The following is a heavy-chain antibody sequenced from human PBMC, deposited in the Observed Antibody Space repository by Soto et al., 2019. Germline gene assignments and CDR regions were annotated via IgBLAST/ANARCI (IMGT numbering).Heavy chain of an antibody. CDR2: IYYSGST. D-gene: IGHD2-15*01. CDR3: ARGYCSGGSCYSLYYYYGMEV. V-gene: IGHV4-59*01. J-gene: IGHJ6*02. CDR1: GGSISSYY. Sequence: SETLSLTCTVSGGSISSYYWSWIRQPPGKGLEWIGYIYYSGSTNYNPSLKSRVTISVDTSKNQFSLKLSSVTAADTAVYYCARGYCSGGSCYSLYYYYGMEVWGQGTTVTVSS.